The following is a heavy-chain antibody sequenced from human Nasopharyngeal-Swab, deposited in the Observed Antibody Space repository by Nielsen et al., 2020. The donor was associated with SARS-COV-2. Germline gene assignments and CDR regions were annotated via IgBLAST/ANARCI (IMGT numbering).Heavy chain of an antibody. CDR1: GFTFSSYG. CDR3: AKEGVVPSRGWAHYYGMDV. Sequence: GESLKISCAASGFTFSSYGMHWVRQAPGKGLEWVAVISYDGSNKYYADSVKGRFTISRDNSKNTLYLQMNSLRAEDTAVYYCAKEGVVPSRGWAHYYGMDVWGQGTTVTVSS. D-gene: IGHD3-22*01. CDR2: ISYDGSNK. J-gene: IGHJ6*02. V-gene: IGHV3-30*18.